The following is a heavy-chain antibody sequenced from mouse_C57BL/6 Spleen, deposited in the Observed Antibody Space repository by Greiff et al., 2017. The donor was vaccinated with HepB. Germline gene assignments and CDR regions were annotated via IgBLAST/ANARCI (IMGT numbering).Heavy chain of an antibody. V-gene: IGHV1-26*01. CDR1: GYTFTDYY. CDR3: ARANYYGSSYSYYYAMDY. J-gene: IGHJ4*01. CDR2: INPNNGGT. Sequence: EVQLQQSGPELVKPGASVKISCKASGYTFTDYYMNWVKQSHGKSLEWIGDINPNNGGTSYNQKFKGKATLTVDKSSSTAYMALRSLTSEDSAVYYCARANYYGSSYSYYYAMDYWGQGTSVTVSS. D-gene: IGHD1-1*01.